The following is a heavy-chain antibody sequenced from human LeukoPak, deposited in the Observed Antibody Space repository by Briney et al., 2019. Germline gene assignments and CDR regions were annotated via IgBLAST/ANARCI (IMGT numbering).Heavy chain of an antibody. J-gene: IGHJ4*02. Sequence: RPGGSLRLSCAASGFTFSSYSMNWVRQAPGKGLEWVSSISSSSSYIYYADSVKGRFTISRDNAKNSLYLQMNSLRAEDTAVYYCAREVDYGYSYGPTIDYWGQGTLVTVSS. D-gene: IGHD5-18*01. V-gene: IGHV3-21*01. CDR2: ISSSSSYI. CDR3: AREVDYGYSYGPTIDY. CDR1: GFTFSSYS.